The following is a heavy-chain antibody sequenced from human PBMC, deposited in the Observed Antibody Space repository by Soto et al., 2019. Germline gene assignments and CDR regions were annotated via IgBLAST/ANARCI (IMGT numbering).Heavy chain of an antibody. V-gene: IGHV3-23*01. Sequence: VQLLESGGGLVQPGGSLRHSCAASGFTFSSYAMNWVRQTPGEGLEWVSGISDSGGSPYYADSVKGRFTISRDNSKNTLYLQMDSLRAEDTGVYYCARYALGLSPWWYNWFDRWGQGTLVSVSS. CDR1: GFTFSSYA. J-gene: IGHJ5*02. CDR2: ISDSGGSP. D-gene: IGHD2-8*02. CDR3: ARYALGLSPWWYNWFDR.